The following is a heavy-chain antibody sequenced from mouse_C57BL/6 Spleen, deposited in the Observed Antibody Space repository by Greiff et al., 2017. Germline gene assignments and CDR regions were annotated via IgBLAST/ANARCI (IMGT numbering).Heavy chain of an antibody. D-gene: IGHD1-1*01. Sequence: QVQLQQPGAELVRPGSSVKLSCKASGYTFTSYWMHWVKQRPIQGLEWIGNIDPSDSETHYNQKFKDKATLTVDKSSSTAYMQLSSLTSEDSAVYYWARGDYGSSYPYYYAMDYWGQGTSVTVSS. CDR3: ARGDYGSSYPYYYAMDY. J-gene: IGHJ4*01. V-gene: IGHV1-52*01. CDR2: IDPSDSET. CDR1: GYTFTSYW.